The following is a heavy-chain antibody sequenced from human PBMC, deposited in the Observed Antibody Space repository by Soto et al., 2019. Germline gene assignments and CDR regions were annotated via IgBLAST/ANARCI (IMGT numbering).Heavy chain of an antibody. J-gene: IGHJ4*02. CDR2: IYDCGSS. V-gene: IGHV4-30-4*01. CDR1: GASISSGDYF. Sequence: SETLSLTCTVSGASISSGDYFWSWIRQSPGKGLEWIGYIYDCGSSYYNPSLKSRVTMSVDTSKNQFSLKLRSVTAADTAVYYCAREKGYISGPKNFDYWGQGTLVTVSS. D-gene: IGHD5-12*01. CDR3: AREKGYISGPKNFDY.